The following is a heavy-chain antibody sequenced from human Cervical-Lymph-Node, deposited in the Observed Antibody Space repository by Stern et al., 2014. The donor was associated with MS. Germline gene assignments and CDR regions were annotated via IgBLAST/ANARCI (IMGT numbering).Heavy chain of an antibody. D-gene: IGHD1-14*01. CDR1: GFTFRSYS. V-gene: IGHV3-21*01. J-gene: IGHJ4*02. CDR3: VRDQPDGRIGDS. Sequence: EVQLEESGGGLVKPGGSLRLSCAASGFTFRSYSMNWVRQAPGKGLEWVSSITSSGTYIYYADSVRGRFTISRDNDKNLLLLQMNSLRAEDTAVYYCVRDQPDGRIGDSWGQGTLVSVS. CDR2: ITSSGTYI.